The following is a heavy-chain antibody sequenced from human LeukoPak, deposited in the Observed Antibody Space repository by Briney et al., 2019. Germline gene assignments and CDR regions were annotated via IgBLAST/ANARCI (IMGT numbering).Heavy chain of an antibody. CDR1: GYTFTGYY. CDR3: ARDKTYSSSWSVPGDY. CDR2: INPNSGGT. V-gene: IGHV1-2*02. J-gene: IGHJ4*02. D-gene: IGHD6-13*01. Sequence: ASVKVSCKASGYTFTGYYMHWVRQAPGQGLEWMGWINPNSGGTNYAQKFQGRVTMTRDTSISTAYMELSRLRSDDTAVYYCARDKTYSSSWSVPGDYWGKGTLVTVSS.